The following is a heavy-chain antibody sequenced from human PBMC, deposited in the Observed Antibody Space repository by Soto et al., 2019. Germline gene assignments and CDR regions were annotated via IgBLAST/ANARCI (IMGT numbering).Heavy chain of an antibody. J-gene: IGHJ3*02. CDR2: INAGNVNT. CDR1: GYTFTSYA. D-gene: IGHD3-3*01. Sequence: QVQLVQSGAEVKKPGASVKVSCKASGYTFTSYAMHWVRQAPGQRLEWMGWINAGNVNTKYSQKFQGRVTLNRDTSANTAYMELSSLRSEDTAVYYCAGEDRFLEWYAFDIWGQGTMVTVSS. CDR3: AGEDRFLEWYAFDI. V-gene: IGHV1-3*01.